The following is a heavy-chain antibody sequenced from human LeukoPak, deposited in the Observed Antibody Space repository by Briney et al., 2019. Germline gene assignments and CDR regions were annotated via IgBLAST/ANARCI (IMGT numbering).Heavy chain of an antibody. CDR1: GYTFTSYA. Sequence: ASVKVSCKASGYTFTSYAMHWVRPAPGQRLEWMGWINAGNGNTKYSQKFQGRVTITRDTSASTAYMELRSLRSDDTAIYYCARGGRTPFDYWGQGTLVTVSS. J-gene: IGHJ4*02. V-gene: IGHV1-3*01. D-gene: IGHD3-16*01. CDR2: INAGNGNT. CDR3: ARGGRTPFDY.